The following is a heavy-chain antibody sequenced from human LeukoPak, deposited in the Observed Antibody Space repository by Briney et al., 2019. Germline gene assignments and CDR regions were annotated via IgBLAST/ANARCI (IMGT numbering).Heavy chain of an antibody. CDR3: ATHPMYSSSRD. Sequence: ASVKVPCKASGYTFTSYYIHWVRQAPGQGLEWMGIINPRGGSTSNAQKFQGRVTMTRDTSTSTVYMELSSLRSEDTAVYYCATHPMYSSSRDWGQGTLVTVSS. V-gene: IGHV1-46*01. CDR1: GYTFTSYY. CDR2: INPRGGST. J-gene: IGHJ4*02. D-gene: IGHD6-6*01.